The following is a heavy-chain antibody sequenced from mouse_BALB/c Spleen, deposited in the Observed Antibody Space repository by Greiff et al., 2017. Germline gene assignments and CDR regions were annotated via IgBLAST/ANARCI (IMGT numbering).Heavy chain of an antibody. CDR3: TRRLGVYLDY. J-gene: IGHJ2*01. Sequence: QVQLKQPGAELVKPGASVKLSCKASGYTFTSYYMYWVKQRPGQGLEWIGGINPSNGGTNFNEKFKSKATLTVDKSSSTAYMQLSSLTSEDSAVYYCTRRLGVYLDYWGQGTTLTVSS. V-gene: IGHV1S81*02. CDR2: INPSNGGT. CDR1: GYTFTSYY. D-gene: IGHD4-1*01.